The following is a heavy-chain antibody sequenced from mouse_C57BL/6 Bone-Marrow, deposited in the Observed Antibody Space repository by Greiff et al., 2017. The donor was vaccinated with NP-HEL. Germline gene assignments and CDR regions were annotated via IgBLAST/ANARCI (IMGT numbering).Heavy chain of an antibody. CDR2: INPYNGGT. CDR3: ARAGYYSGSSSGDY. Sequence: EVQLQESGPVLVKPGASVKMSCKASGYTFTDYYMNWVKQSHGKSLEWIGVINPYNGGTSYNQKFKGKATLTVDKSSSTAYMELNSLTSEDSAVYYCARAGYYSGSSSGDYWGQGTTLTVSS. CDR1: GYTFTDYY. J-gene: IGHJ2*01. V-gene: IGHV1-19*01. D-gene: IGHD1-1*01.